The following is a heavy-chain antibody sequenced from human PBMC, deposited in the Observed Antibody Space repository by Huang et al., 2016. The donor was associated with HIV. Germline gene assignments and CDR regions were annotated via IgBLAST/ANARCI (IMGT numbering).Heavy chain of an antibody. V-gene: IGHV1-46*01. CDR2: INPSDGST. D-gene: IGHD3-22*01. J-gene: IGHJ4*02. Sequence: QVQLVQSGAEVKKPGASVKVSCKASGYAFTSYYMHWVRQAPGQGLEWMGIINPSDGSTSYEQKFQGRVTTTMDTSTNTVFMELSSLRSEDTAVYYCARDRDFYDSSGYWGFNYFDYWGQGTLVTVSS. CDR3: ARDRDFYDSSGYWGFNYFDY. CDR1: GYAFTSYY.